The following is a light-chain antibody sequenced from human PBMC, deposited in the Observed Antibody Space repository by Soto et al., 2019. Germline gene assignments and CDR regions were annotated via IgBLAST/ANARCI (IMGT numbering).Light chain of an antibody. Sequence: QSALTQPASVSGSPGQSITISCTGTSSDIGGYNLVSWYQQHPGKAPKLLIYEATKRPSGVSDRFSGSRSGNTASLTISTLQSEDEADYYCSSFTSSSTLEVFGGGTKLTVL. CDR1: SSDIGGYNL. CDR2: EAT. V-gene: IGLV2-14*02. J-gene: IGLJ3*02. CDR3: SSFTSSSTLEV.